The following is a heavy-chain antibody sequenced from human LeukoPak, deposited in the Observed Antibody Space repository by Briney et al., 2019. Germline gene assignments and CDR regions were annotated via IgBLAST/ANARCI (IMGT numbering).Heavy chain of an antibody. J-gene: IGHJ4*02. Sequence: GGSLRLSCAASGFTFSDYYMSWIRQAPGKGLEWVSYISSSSSYTNYADSVKGRFTISRDNAKNSLYLQMNSLRAEDTAVYYCATANYGGNSYFAYWGQGTLVTVSS. CDR2: ISSSSSYT. V-gene: IGHV3-11*05. CDR3: ATANYGGNSYFAY. CDR1: GFTFSDYY. D-gene: IGHD4-23*01.